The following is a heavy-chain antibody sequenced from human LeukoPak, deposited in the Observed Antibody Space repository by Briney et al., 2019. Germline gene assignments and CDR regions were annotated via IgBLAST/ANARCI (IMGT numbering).Heavy chain of an antibody. V-gene: IGHV3-23*01. D-gene: IGHD4-23*01. CDR2: ISGSGGST. CDR3: ARDGDTVLTRGYYYYMDV. CDR1: GFTFSSYG. J-gene: IGHJ6*03. Sequence: GGSLRLSCAASGFTFSSYGMSWVRQAPGKGLEWVSAISGSGGSTYYADSVKGRFTISRDNSKNTLYLQMNSLRAEDTALYYCARDGDTVLTRGYYYYMDVWGKGTTVTVSS.